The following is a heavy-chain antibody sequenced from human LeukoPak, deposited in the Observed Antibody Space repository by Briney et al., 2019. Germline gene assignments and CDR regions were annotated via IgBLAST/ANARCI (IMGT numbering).Heavy chain of an antibody. CDR3: AKDSLLTVVSPVAAS. J-gene: IGHJ5*02. D-gene: IGHD4-23*01. Sequence: GGSLRLSCAASGFNFSTYWMSWVRQAPGKGLEWVANIKQDGSEKYYVDSVKGRFAISRDNAKNSLFLQMNTLRVEDTAVYYCAKDSLLTVVSPVAASWGQGTLVTVSS. CDR2: IKQDGSEK. CDR1: GFNFSTYW. V-gene: IGHV3-7*01.